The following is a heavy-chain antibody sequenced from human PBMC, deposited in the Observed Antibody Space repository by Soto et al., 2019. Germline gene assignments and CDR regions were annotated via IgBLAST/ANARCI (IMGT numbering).Heavy chain of an antibody. CDR3: ARGPESNIVVVPAALN. V-gene: IGHV1-8*01. CDR2: MNPNSGNT. CDR1: GYTFTSYD. D-gene: IGHD2-2*01. Sequence: ASVKVSCKASGYTFTSYDINWVRQATGQGLEWMGWMNPNSGNTGYAQKFQGRVTMTRNTSISTAYMELSSLRSEDTAVYYCARGPESNIVVVPAALNWGQGTLVTVSS. J-gene: IGHJ4*02.